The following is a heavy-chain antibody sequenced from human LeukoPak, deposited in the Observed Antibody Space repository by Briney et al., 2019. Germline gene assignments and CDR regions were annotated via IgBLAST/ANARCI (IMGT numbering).Heavy chain of an antibody. Sequence: PGGSLRLSCAASGFTFSSYGMHWVRQAPGKGLEWVAVISYDGSNKYYADSVKGRFTISRDNSKNTLYLQMNSLRAEDTAVYYCAEDDGYCSGGSCYWGEFDYWGQGTLVTVSS. J-gene: IGHJ4*02. CDR3: AEDDGYCSGGSCYWGEFDY. CDR1: GFTFSSYG. D-gene: IGHD2-15*01. CDR2: ISYDGSNK. V-gene: IGHV3-30*18.